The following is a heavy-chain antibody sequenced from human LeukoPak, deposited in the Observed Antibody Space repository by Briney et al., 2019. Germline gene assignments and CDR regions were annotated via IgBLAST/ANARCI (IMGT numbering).Heavy chain of an antibody. CDR3: ARGIAAADIDY. V-gene: IGHV3-74*01. D-gene: IGHD6-13*01. J-gene: IGHJ4*02. Sequence: PGGSLRLSCAAPGFTFSSYWMHWVRQAPGKGLVWVSRINSDGSSTSYADSVKGRFTISRDNAKNTLYLQMNSLRAEDTAVYYCARGIAAADIDYWGQGTLVTVSS. CDR1: GFTFSSYW. CDR2: INSDGSST.